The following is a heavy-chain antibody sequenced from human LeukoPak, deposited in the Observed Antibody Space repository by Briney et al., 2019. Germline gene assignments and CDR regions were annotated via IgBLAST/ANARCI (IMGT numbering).Heavy chain of an antibody. D-gene: IGHD4-17*01. J-gene: IGHJ6*03. CDR3: ARDLDGALRSYYYYYMDV. Sequence: GGSLRLSCAASGFTFDDYGMSWVRQAPGKGLEWVSGINWNGGSTVYADSVKGRFTISRDNAKNSLYLQMNSLRAEDTALYYCARDLDGALRSYYYYYMDVWGKGTTVTVSS. CDR2: INWNGGST. V-gene: IGHV3-20*04. CDR1: GFTFDDYG.